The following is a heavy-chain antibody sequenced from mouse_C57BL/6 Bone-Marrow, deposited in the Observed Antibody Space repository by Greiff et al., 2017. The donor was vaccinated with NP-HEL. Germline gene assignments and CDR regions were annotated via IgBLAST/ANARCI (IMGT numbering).Heavy chain of an antibody. D-gene: IGHD2-1*01. CDR2: IRNKANGYTT. CDR1: GFTFTDYY. CDR3: ASYDGTGMDY. V-gene: IGHV7-3*01. Sequence: EVMLVESGGGLVQPGGSLSLSCAASGFTFTDYYMSWVRQPPGKALEWLGFIRNKANGYTTEYSASVKGRFTISRDNSQSILYLQMNALRAEDSATYYCASYDGTGMDYWGQGTSVTVSS. J-gene: IGHJ4*01.